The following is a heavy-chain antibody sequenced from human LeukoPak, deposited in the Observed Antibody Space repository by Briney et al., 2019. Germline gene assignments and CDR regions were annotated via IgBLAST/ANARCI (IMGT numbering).Heavy chain of an antibody. CDR3: ARGGPFDY. J-gene: IGHJ4*02. CDR1: GDSISSGNY. CDR2: IFHTGST. V-gene: IGHV4-38-2*02. Sequence: SETLSLTCTVSGDSISSGNYWGWIRQPPGKGLEWIGSIFHTGSTYFNLSLKSRVTISVDTSKNQFSLKLSSVTAADTAVYYCARGGPFDYWGQGTLVTVSS.